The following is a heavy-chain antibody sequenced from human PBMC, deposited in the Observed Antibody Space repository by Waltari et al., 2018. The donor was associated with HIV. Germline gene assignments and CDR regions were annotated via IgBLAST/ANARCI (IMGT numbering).Heavy chain of an antibody. Sequence: QVQLVQSGAEVKKPGASVKVSCKASGYNFTNDGISWVRQAPGQGLECMGWISAYNGNTKYAKKFQDRVTMTTETATSTAYMDLRRLRSDDTAVYYCARIVRNWFDSWGQGTLVTVSS. CDR2: ISAYNGNT. J-gene: IGHJ5*01. V-gene: IGHV1-18*01. CDR1: GYNFTNDG. CDR3: ARIVRNWFDS. D-gene: IGHD2-15*01.